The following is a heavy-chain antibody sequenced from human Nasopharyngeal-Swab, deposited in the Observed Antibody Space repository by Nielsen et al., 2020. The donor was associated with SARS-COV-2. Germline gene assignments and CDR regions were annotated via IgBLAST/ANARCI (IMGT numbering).Heavy chain of an antibody. D-gene: IGHD6-19*01. J-gene: IGHJ4*02. CDR2: MNPNSGNT. CDR1: GYTFTSYD. V-gene: IGHV1-8*01. Sequence: SVKVSCKASGYTFTSYDINWVRQATGQALEWMGWMNPNSGNTGYAQKFQGRVTMTRNTSISTAYMELSSLGSEDTAVYYCARDTSGSIAVADYWGQGTLVTVSS. CDR3: ARDTSGSIAVADY.